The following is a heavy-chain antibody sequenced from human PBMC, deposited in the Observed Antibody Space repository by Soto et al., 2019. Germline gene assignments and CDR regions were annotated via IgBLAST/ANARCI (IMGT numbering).Heavy chain of an antibody. CDR3: AGGTLTATTATDY. Sequence: SETLSLTCAVYGGTLNGYYWRWIRQPPGKGLEWIGEIDQSRGTNYNPSLKSRVSISLDTSNNHFSLKLRSVAAADSAVYYCAGGTLTATTATDYWGQGPLVTVSS. CDR2: IDQSRGT. V-gene: IGHV4-34*01. CDR1: GGTLNGYY. J-gene: IGHJ4*02. D-gene: IGHD1-1*01.